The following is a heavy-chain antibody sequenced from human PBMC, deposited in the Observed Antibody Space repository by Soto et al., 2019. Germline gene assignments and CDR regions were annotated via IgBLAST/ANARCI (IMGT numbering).Heavy chain of an antibody. D-gene: IGHD2-2*03. Sequence: SETLSLTCAVYGGSFSGYYWSWIRQPPGKGLEWIGEINHSGSTNYNPSLKSRVTISVDTSKNQFSLKLSSVIAADTAVYYCARGRSGEWPRVGYYYFDYWGQATLVTVS. CDR3: ARGRSGEWPRVGYYYFDY. CDR2: INHSGST. V-gene: IGHV4-34*01. CDR1: GGSFSGYY. J-gene: IGHJ4*02.